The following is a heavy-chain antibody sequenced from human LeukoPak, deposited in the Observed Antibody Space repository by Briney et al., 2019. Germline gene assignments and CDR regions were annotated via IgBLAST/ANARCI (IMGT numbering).Heavy chain of an antibody. CDR3: ARDGGIVGATNY. Sequence: GGSLRLSCAASGFTVSSSYMSWVRQAPGKGLEWVSVIYSGGHTYYADSVKGRFTISRDNSKNTLYLQMNSLRADDTAVYYCARDGGIVGATNYWGQGTLVTVSS. CDR2: IYSGGHT. CDR1: GFTVSSSY. D-gene: IGHD1-26*01. V-gene: IGHV3-53*01. J-gene: IGHJ4*02.